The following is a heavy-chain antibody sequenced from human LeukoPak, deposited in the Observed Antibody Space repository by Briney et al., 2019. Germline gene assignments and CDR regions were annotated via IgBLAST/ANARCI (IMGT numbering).Heavy chain of an antibody. CDR2: INEDGRIT. Sequence: GGSLRLSCAVSGFTFRTYWMLWVRQVPGEGLVWVSRINEDGRITNYADSVKGRFSISRDNAKNTLYLQMNSLRDEDTAVYYCGRDLGGRWGNWGQGTLVTVSS. CDR3: GRDLGGRWGN. CDR1: GFTFRTYW. V-gene: IGHV3-74*01. J-gene: IGHJ4*02. D-gene: IGHD5-24*01.